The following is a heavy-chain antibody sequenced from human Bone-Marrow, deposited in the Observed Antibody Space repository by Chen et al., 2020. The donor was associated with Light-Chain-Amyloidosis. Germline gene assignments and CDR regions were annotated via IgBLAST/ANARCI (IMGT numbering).Heavy chain of an antibody. CDR2: ISSSGSTI. CDR3: ARAKTGYSSGWLMGVVPDY. Sequence: EVQLVESGGGLVQPGGSLRLSCAASGFTFSSYEMNWVRQAPGKGLEWVSYISSSGSTIYYADSVKGRFTISRDNAKNSLYLQMNSLRAEDTADYYCARAKTGYSSGWLMGVVPDYWGQGTLVTVSS. V-gene: IGHV3-48*03. CDR1: GFTFSSYE. D-gene: IGHD6-19*01. J-gene: IGHJ4*02.